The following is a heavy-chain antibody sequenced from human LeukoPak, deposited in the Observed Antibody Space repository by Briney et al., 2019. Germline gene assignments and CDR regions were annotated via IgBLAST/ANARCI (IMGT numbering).Heavy chain of an antibody. D-gene: IGHD3-10*01. V-gene: IGHV4-34*01. CDR3: ARELYYYGSGRFDY. Sequence: SETLSLTCAVYGGSFSGYYWSWIRQPPGKGLECIGEINHSGSTNYNQSLKSRVTISVDTSKNQFSLKLSSVTAADTAVYYCARELYYYGSGRFDYWGQGTLVTVSS. CDR2: INHSGST. CDR1: GGSFSGYY. J-gene: IGHJ4*02.